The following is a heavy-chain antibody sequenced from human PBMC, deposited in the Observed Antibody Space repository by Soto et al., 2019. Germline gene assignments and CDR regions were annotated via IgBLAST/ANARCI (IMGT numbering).Heavy chain of an antibody. CDR2: ISHNAASI. Sequence: GGSLRLSCSGFGFTFRNYAMHWVRQAPGKGLEYVSSISHNAASIYYADSVKGRFTISRDNSKGTLYLQMSSLRPEDTAVYYCVKDRWIDYWGQGALVTVSS. CDR3: VKDRWIDY. V-gene: IGHV3-64D*08. D-gene: IGHD2-15*01. J-gene: IGHJ4*02. CDR1: GFTFRNYA.